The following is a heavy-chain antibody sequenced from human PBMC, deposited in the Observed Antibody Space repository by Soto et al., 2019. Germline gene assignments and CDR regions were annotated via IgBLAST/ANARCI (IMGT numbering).Heavy chain of an antibody. J-gene: IGHJ5*02. CDR3: ARGPLTYDDYWSGDSSWFDP. CDR1: GYTFTSYY. Sequence: ASVKVSCKASGYTFTSYYMHWVRQAPGQGLEWMGIINPSGGSTSYAQKFQGRVTMTRDTSTSTVYMELSSLRSEDTAVYYCARGPLTYDDYWSGDSSWFDPWGQGTLVTVS. D-gene: IGHD3-3*01. V-gene: IGHV1-46*01. CDR2: INPSGGST.